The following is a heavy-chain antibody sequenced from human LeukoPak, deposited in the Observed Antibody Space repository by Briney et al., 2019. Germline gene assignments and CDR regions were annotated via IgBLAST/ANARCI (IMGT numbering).Heavy chain of an antibody. CDR3: ARGFSSSWYPQWFDP. V-gene: IGHV4-34*01. Sequence: SETLSLTCAVYGGSFSGYYWSWIRQPPGNGLEWIGEINHSGSTNYNPSLKSRVTISVDTSKNQFSLKLSSVTAADTAVYYCARGFSSSWYPQWFDPWGQGTLVTVSS. D-gene: IGHD6-13*01. J-gene: IGHJ5*02. CDR1: GGSFSGYY. CDR2: INHSGST.